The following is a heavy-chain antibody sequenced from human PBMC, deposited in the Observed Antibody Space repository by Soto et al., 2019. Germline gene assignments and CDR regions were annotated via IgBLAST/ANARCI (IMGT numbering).Heavy chain of an antibody. CDR3: AKGVAAWGFFDY. CDR1: GFTFDDYA. Sequence: EVQLVESGGGLVQPGRSLRLSCAASGFTFDDYAMHWVRQAPGKGLEWVSGISWNSGSIGYADSVKGRFTISRDNAKNSLYLQMNILRAEDTALYYCAKGVAAWGFFDYWGQGTLVTVSS. J-gene: IGHJ4*02. V-gene: IGHV3-9*01. D-gene: IGHD2-15*01. CDR2: ISWNSGSI.